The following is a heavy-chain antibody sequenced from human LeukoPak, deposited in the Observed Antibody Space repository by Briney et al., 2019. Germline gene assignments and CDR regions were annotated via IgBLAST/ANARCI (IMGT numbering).Heavy chain of an antibody. CDR3: ARRLVAVTPDATGFDP. Sequence: SETLSLTCTVSGGSISSSSYYWGWIRQPPGKGLEWIGSIYYSGSTYYNPSLKSRVTISVGTSKNQFSLKLSSVTAADTAVYYCARRLVAVTPDATGFDPWGQGTLVTVSS. D-gene: IGHD2-15*01. V-gene: IGHV4-39*01. CDR2: IYYSGST. CDR1: GGSISSSSYY. J-gene: IGHJ5*02.